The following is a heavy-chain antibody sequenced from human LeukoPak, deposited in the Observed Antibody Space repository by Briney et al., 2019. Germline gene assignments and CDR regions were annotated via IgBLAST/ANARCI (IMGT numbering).Heavy chain of an antibody. CDR3: AKAPVGHCSGAFCYHFDS. V-gene: IGHV3-23*01. J-gene: IGHJ4*02. CDR1: GFTFSTYA. D-gene: IGHD2-15*01. Sequence: GGSLRLSCAASGFTFSTYAMSWVRQTPGKGLEWVAAISGSNPGTYHANSVKGRFTISRDNSKNTLHLQMSGLRAEDTARFYCAKAPVGHCSGAFCYHFDSWGQGTLVTVSS. CDR2: ISGSNPGT.